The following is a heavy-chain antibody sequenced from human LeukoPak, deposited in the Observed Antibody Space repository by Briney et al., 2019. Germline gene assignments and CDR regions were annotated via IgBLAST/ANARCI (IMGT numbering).Heavy chain of an antibody. J-gene: IGHJ3*02. V-gene: IGHV3-21*01. CDR1: GFTFSSYS. Sequence: GSLRLSCAASGFTFSSYSMNWVRQAPGKGLEWVSSISSSSSYIYYADSVKGRFTISRDNAKNSLYLQMNSLRAEDTAVYYCARDPTTMIVRGAFDIWGQGTMVTVSS. D-gene: IGHD3-22*01. CDR3: ARDPTTMIVRGAFDI. CDR2: ISSSSSYI.